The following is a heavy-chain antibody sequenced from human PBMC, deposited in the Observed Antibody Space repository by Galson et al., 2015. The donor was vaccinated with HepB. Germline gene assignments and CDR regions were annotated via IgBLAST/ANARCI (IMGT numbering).Heavy chain of an antibody. V-gene: IGHV1-46*01. CDR3: ARDLESTMVRGVPNYYYYGMDV. J-gene: IGHJ6*02. CDR2: INPSGGIT. CDR1: GYTFTSYY. Sequence: SVKVSCKASGYTFTSYYMHWVRQAPGQGLEWMGIINPSGGITIYAQKFQDRLTMTRDTSTSTVYMELSSLRSEDTAVYYCARDLESTMVRGVPNYYYYGMDVWGQGTTVTVSS. D-gene: IGHD3-10*01.